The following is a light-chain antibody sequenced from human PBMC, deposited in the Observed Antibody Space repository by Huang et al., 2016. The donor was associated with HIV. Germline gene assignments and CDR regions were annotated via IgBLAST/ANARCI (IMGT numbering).Light chain of an antibody. CDR3: QQSYRTPRT. Sequence: DIQMTQFPTSLSASVEDRVTITCRAGQAIDKYLNWYQQKSGRAPRLLIYGASKLQSGVPSRFSGRASGTHFSLTINSLQPDDSAIYYCQQSYRTPRTFGQDQLGDQ. J-gene: IGKJ2*01. CDR1: QAIDKY. V-gene: IGKV1-39*01. CDR2: GAS.